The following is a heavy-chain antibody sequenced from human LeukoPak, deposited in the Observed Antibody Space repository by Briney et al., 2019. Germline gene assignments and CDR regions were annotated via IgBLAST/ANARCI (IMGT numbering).Heavy chain of an antibody. CDR2: IYTSGST. CDR3: ARRIIVVVPAAIPLAAFDI. V-gene: IGHV4-4*07. D-gene: IGHD2-2*01. J-gene: IGHJ3*02. Sequence: PSETLSLTCTVSGGSISSYYWSWIRQPAGKGLEWIGRIYTSGSTNYNPSLKSRVTMSVDKSKNQFSLKLSSVTAADTAVYYCARRIIVVVPAAIPLAAFDIWGQGTMVTVSS. CDR1: GGSISSYY.